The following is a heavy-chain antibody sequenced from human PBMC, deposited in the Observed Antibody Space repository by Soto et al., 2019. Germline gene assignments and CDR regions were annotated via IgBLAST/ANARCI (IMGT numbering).Heavy chain of an antibody. Sequence: QLQLQESGTGLVRPSETLSLTCTVSGGSISNSNYYWGWIRQPPGKGLEWIGTIYYSGRSYYNPSLKSRVTMSVDTSKNQFSLRLSSVTAADTALYYCARQDEILTGYVGYMDVWGRGTTVTVSS. CDR3: ARQDEILTGYVGYMDV. D-gene: IGHD3-9*01. CDR2: IYYSGRS. V-gene: IGHV4-39*01. CDR1: GGSISNSNYY. J-gene: IGHJ6*03.